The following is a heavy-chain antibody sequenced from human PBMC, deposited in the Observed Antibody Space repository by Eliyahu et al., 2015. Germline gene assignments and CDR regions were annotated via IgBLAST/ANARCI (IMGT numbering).Heavy chain of an antibody. CDR3: AIEGGXSGPRWFDP. V-gene: IGHV1-69*01. D-gene: IGHD2-15*01. CDR1: GGTFXSYT. CDR2: IIPIFGTA. J-gene: IGHJ5*02. Sequence: QVQLMQSGAEVKKPGSSVKVSCKXSGGTFXSYTISWVRQAPGQGLEWMGGIIPIFGTANYAPRFQGRVTITADESTSTAYMDLSSLKSEDTAVYYCAIEGGXSGPRWFDPWGQGTLVTVSS.